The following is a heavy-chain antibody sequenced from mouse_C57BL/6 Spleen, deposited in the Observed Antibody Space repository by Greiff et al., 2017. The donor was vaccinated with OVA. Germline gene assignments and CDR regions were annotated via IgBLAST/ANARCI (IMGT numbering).Heavy chain of an antibody. D-gene: IGHD2-1*01. V-gene: IGHV1-64*01. Sequence: QVQLQQPGAELVKPGASVKLSCKASGYTFTSYWMHWVKQRPGQGLEWIGMIHPNSGSTNYNEKFKSKATLTVDKSSSTAYMQLSSLTSEDSAVYYCAREEEGGNYFAYWGQGTLVTVSA. J-gene: IGHJ3*01. CDR3: AREEEGGNYFAY. CDR2: IHPNSGST. CDR1: GYTFTSYW.